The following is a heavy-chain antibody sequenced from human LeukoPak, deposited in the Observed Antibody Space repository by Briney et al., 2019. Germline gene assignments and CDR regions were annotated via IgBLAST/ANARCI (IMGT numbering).Heavy chain of an antibody. D-gene: IGHD3-16*02. CDR3: ARHRDDYVWGSYRYSRADAFDI. J-gene: IGHJ3*02. CDR2: IYYSGST. V-gene: IGHV4-59*08. Sequence: PSETLSLTCTVSGGSISSYYWSWIRQPPGKGLEWIGYIYYSGSTNYNPSLKSRVTISVDTSKNQFSLKLSSVTAADTAVYYCARHRDDYVWGSYRYSRADAFDIWGQGTMVTVSS. CDR1: GGSISSYY.